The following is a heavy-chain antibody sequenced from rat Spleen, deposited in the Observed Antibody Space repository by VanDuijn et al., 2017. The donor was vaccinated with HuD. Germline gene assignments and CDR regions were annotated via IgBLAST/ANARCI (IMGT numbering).Heavy chain of an antibody. V-gene: IGHV5S13*01. CDR1: GFTFSNYD. D-gene: IGHD1-11*01. Sequence: EVQLVESGGGLVQPGRSLKLSCAASGFTFSNYDMAWVRQAPTKGLEWIASISTGGGNTYYRDSVKGRFTISRDNAKNPQYLQMDSLRSEDTATYYCARHTEGPYYWYFDFWGPGTMVTVSS. CDR3: ARHTEGPYYWYFDF. J-gene: IGHJ1*01. CDR2: ISTGGGNT.